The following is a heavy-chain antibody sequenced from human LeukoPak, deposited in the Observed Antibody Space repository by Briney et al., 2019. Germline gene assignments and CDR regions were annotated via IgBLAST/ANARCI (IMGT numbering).Heavy chain of an antibody. D-gene: IGHD6-6*01. CDR2: IFYTGST. V-gene: IGHV4-59*12. J-gene: IGHJ4*02. CDR3: ARTRSSIAARPKFDY. CDR1: GGSISSYY. Sequence: SETLSLTCTVSGGSISSYYWSWIRQPPGKGLEWIGYIFYTGSTNYNPSLKSRVTISVDTSKNQFSLKLSSVTAADTAVYYCARTRSSIAARPKFDYWGQGTLVTVSS.